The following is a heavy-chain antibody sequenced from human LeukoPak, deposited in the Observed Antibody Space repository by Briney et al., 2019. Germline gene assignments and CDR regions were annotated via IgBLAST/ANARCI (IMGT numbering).Heavy chain of an antibody. CDR2: IYYSGSN. Sequence: SETLSLTCTVSGGSISSYNWSWIRQPPGKGLEWVGYIYYSGSNNYNPSLKSRVTISVDTSKNPFSLKLSSVTAADTSEYSCARHAKWSKVNWYFDLWGRGILVTVSS. D-gene: IGHD1-26*01. V-gene: IGHV4-59*08. J-gene: IGHJ2*01. CDR1: GGSISSYN. CDR3: ARHAKWSKVNWYFDL.